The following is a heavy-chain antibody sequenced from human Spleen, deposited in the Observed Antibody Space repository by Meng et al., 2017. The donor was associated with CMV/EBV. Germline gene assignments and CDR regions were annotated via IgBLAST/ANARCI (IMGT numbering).Heavy chain of an antibody. CDR1: GFTFSYYG. CDR2: RQYDGSNK. V-gene: IGHV3-30*02. CDR3: AKADYYDNTGYYSPYYYYGMDV. Sequence: LSLTCAASGFTFSYYGMHWVRQAPGKGLEWVAFRQYDGSNKYYADSVKGRFTVSRDNSKNTLYLQMNSLRVEDTAVYYCAKADYYDNTGYYSPYYYYGMDVWGQGTTVTVSS. D-gene: IGHD3-22*01. J-gene: IGHJ6*02.